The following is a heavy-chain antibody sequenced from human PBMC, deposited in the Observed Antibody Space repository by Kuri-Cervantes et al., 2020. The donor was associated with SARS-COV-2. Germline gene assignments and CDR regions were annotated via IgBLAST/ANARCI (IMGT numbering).Heavy chain of an antibody. CDR3: AREGDGYNWLHYYYYMDV. CDR2: IYSGGST. V-gene: IGHV3-53*01. D-gene: IGHD5-24*01. J-gene: IGHJ6*03. Sequence: ESLKISCAASGFTASSNYMSWVRQAPGKGPEWVSVIYSGGSTYYADSVKGRFTISRDNAKNSLYLQMNSLRAEDTAVYYCAREGDGYNWLHYYYYMDVWGKGTTVTVSS. CDR1: GFTASSNY.